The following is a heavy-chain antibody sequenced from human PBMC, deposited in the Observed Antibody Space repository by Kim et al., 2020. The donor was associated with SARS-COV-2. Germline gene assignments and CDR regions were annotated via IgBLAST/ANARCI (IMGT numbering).Heavy chain of an antibody. J-gene: IGHJ4*02. CDR3: AKAQYPYCRSTGCYNPGRYYFDY. V-gene: IGHV3-23*01. D-gene: IGHD2-2*02. CDR1: GFTFSSYA. CDR2: ISGSGGST. Sequence: GGSLRLSCAASGFTFSSYAMSWVRQAPGKGLEWVSAISGSGGSTYYADSVKGRFTISRDNSKNTLYLQMNSLRAEDTAVYYCAKAQYPYCRSTGCYNPGRYYFDYWGQGTLVTVSS.